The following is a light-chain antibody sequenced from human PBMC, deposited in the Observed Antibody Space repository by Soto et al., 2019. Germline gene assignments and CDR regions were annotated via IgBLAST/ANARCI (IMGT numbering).Light chain of an antibody. Sequence: QPVLTQPPSASGTPGQRIIISCSGSSSNVGGNVVNWYQQLPGTAPKLLIYSKNERPSGVPDRFSASKSGASASLAIHGLQSEDEADYYCATWDDSLDGVVFGGGTKVTVL. J-gene: IGLJ2*01. V-gene: IGLV1-44*01. CDR3: ATWDDSLDGVV. CDR2: SKN. CDR1: SSNVGGNV.